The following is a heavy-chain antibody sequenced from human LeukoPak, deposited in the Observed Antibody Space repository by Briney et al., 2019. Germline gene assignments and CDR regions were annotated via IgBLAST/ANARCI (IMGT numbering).Heavy chain of an antibody. J-gene: IGHJ4*02. CDR3: AMGGLYYDSSGYYSEYYFDY. CDR2: IYYSGST. D-gene: IGHD3-22*01. Sequence: PSETLSLTCTVSGGSISSSSYYWGWIRQPPGKGLEWIGSIYYSGSTYYNPSLKSRVTISVDTSKNQFSLKLSSVTAADTAVYYYAMGGLYYDSSGYYSEYYFDYWGQGTLVTVSS. V-gene: IGHV4-39*01. CDR1: GGSISSSSYY.